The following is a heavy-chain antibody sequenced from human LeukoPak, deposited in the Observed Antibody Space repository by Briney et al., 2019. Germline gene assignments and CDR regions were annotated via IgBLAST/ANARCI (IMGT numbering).Heavy chain of an antibody. CDR3: ARVGISGSSSWYYRGYYFDY. Sequence: GGSLRLSCAASGFTFSSYSMNWIRQAPGKGLEWVSSISSSSSYIYYADSVKGRFTISRDNAKNSLYLQMNSLRAEDTAVYYCARVGISGSSSWYYRGYYFDYWGQGTLVTVSS. D-gene: IGHD6-13*01. J-gene: IGHJ4*02. CDR2: ISSSSSYI. V-gene: IGHV3-21*01. CDR1: GFTFSSYS.